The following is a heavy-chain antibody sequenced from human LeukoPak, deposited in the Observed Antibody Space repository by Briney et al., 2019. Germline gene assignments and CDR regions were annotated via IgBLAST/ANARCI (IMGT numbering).Heavy chain of an antibody. CDR2: IRQDGSEK. J-gene: IGHJ4*02. Sequence: PGGSLRLSCAASGFSFSTYWMSWVRQAPGKGLEWVANIRQDGSEKYYVDSVKGRFTISRDNAKNSLYLQMNSLRAEDTAVYFCARQLRIDYWGQGTLVTVSS. CDR3: ARQLRIDY. V-gene: IGHV3-7*01. CDR1: GFSFSTYW. D-gene: IGHD1-1*01.